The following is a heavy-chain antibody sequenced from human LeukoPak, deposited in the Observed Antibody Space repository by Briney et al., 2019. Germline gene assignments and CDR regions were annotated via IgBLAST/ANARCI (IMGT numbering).Heavy chain of an antibody. J-gene: IGHJ4*02. V-gene: IGHV4-59*01. CDR2: IYYSEST. CDR1: GGSISSYY. Sequence: PSETLSLTCSVSGGSISSYYWSWIRQPPGKELEWIGYIYYSESTNYSPSLKSRVTISVDTSKNQFSLKLSSVTAADTAVYYCARYGLIRGFEYWGRGTLVTVSS. CDR3: ARYGLIRGFEY. D-gene: IGHD3-16*01.